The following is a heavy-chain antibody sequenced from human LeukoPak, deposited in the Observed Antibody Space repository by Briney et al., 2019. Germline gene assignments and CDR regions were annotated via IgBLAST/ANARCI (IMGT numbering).Heavy chain of an antibody. CDR3: ARIFRYQLVDYYALDV. J-gene: IGHJ6*02. CDR2: ISSSSAYI. V-gene: IGHV3-21*01. CDR1: GFTFSAYS. Sequence: GGSLRLSCAASGFTFSAYSMNWVRQAPGEGLEWVSAISSSSAYIYYADSVKGRFTISRDNAKNSVSLQMNSLRAEDTAVYYCARIFRYQLVDYYALDVWGQGTTVTVSS. D-gene: IGHD2-2*01.